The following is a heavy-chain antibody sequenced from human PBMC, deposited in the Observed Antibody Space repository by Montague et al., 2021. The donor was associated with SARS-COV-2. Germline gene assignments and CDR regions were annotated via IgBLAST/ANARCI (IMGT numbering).Heavy chain of an antibody. CDR2: IYYSGSS. D-gene: IGHD5-18*01. CDR1: GASVSSGSHY. Sequence: SETLSLTCTVPGASVSSGSHYWIWIRQPPGKGLEFIGYIYYSGSSKYNPSLKSRVTISVDTSTNQVSLKVSSATAADSAVYSCARGAGYSYGVDYWGQGTLVTVSS. V-gene: IGHV4-61*01. CDR3: ARGAGYSYGVDY. J-gene: IGHJ4*02.